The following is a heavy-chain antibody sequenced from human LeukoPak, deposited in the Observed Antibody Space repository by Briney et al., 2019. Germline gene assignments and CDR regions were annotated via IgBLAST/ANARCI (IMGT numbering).Heavy chain of an antibody. Sequence: GESLRLSCTASGSTFSTYPMTWVRQAPGQGLEWVSAISGNSVTIYYADSVKGWFTISRDNSKNTLYLQMYSLRAEDTAVYYCAKILSGTYSFDLWGQGTLVTVSS. CDR2: ISGNSVTI. D-gene: IGHD1-26*01. CDR3: AKILSGTYSFDL. V-gene: IGHV3-23*01. J-gene: IGHJ4*02. CDR1: GSTFSTYP.